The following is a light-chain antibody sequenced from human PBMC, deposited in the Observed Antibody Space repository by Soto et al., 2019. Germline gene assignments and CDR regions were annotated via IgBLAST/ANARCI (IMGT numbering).Light chain of an antibody. CDR3: AAWDDSLNGYV. Sequence: QSVLTQPPSASGTPGQRVAISCSGSSSNIGSNTVNWYQQLPGTAPKLLIYSNNQRPSGVPDRFSGAKSGTSASLAISGLQSEDEPDYYCAAWDDSLNGYVFGPGPKVPVL. J-gene: IGLJ1*01. CDR1: SSNIGSNT. V-gene: IGLV1-44*01. CDR2: SNN.